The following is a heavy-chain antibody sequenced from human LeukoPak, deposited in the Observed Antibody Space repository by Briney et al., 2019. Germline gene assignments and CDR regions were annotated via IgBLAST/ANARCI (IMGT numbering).Heavy chain of an antibody. D-gene: IGHD6-19*01. V-gene: IGHV4-31*03. CDR2: IYYSGST. Sequence: ASETLSLTCTVSGGSISSGGYYWSWIRQHPGKGLEWIGYIYYSGSTYYNPSLKSRVTISVDTSKNQFSLKLSSVTAADTAVYYCARTIAVASFDYWGQGTLVTVSS. CDR1: GGSISSGGYY. J-gene: IGHJ4*02. CDR3: ARTIAVASFDY.